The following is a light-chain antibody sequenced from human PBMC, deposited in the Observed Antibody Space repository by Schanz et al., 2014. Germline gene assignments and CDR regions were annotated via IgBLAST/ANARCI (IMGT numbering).Light chain of an antibody. CDR1: QGIRSY. V-gene: IGKV1-9*01. CDR2: SAS. CDR3: QQLNSYPRT. J-gene: IGKJ1*01. Sequence: IQLTQSPSSLSASVGDRVTITCRASQGIRSYLAWYQQKTGKAPKLLIYSASTLQSGVPSRFSGSGSGTDFTLTISSLQPEDFAIYYCQQLNSYPRTFGQGTKVEIK.